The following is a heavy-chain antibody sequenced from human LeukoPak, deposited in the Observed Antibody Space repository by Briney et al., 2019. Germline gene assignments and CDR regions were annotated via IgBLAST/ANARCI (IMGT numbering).Heavy chain of an antibody. CDR1: GFTFDDYG. Sequence: GGSLRLSCAVSGFTFDDYGMSWVRQAPGKGLEWVSGMNWNGGSTGYADSVKGRFTISRDNAKNSLYLQMNSLRAEDTALYYCARDQSYYDSSGYYYPYWGQGTLVTVSS. D-gene: IGHD3-22*01. J-gene: IGHJ4*02. CDR3: ARDQSYYDSSGYYYPY. CDR2: MNWNGGST. V-gene: IGHV3-20*04.